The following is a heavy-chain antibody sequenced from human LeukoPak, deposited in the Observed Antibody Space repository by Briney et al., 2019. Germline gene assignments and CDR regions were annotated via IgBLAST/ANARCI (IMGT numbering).Heavy chain of an antibody. V-gene: IGHV4-31*03. CDR1: GVSISSGGYY. Sequence: SQTLSLTCTVSGVSISSGGYYWSWIRQHPGKGLEWIGYIYYSGSTYYNPSLKSRVTISVDTSKNQFSLKLSSVTAADTAVYYCARGMTTVTTFSDWGQGTLVTVSS. J-gene: IGHJ4*02. D-gene: IGHD4-17*01. CDR3: ARGMTTVTTFSD. CDR2: IYYSGST.